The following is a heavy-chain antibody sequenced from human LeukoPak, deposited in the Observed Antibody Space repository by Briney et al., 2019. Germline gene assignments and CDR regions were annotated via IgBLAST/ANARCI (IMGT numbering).Heavy chain of an antibody. Sequence: GESLKISCKGSGYSFTSYWIGWVRQMPGKGLEWMGIIYPGDSDTRYSPSFQGQVTISADKSISTAYLQWSSLKASDTAMYYCARHLGLATITDWFDPWGQGTLVTVSP. CDR2: IYPGDSDT. CDR3: ARHLGLATITDWFDP. J-gene: IGHJ5*02. CDR1: GYSFTSYW. V-gene: IGHV5-51*01. D-gene: IGHD5-12*01.